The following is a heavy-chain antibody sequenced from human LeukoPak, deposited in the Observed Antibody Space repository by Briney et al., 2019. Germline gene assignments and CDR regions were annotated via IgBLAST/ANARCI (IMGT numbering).Heavy chain of an antibody. CDR1: GGTFSSYA. CDR2: IIPILGIA. Sequence: SVKVSCKASGGTFSSYAISWVRQAPGQGLEWMGRIIPILGIANYAQKFQGRVTITADKSTSTAYMELSSLRSEDTAVYYCARTISMVRGVIITGTGDYWGQGTLVTVSS. D-gene: IGHD3-10*01. J-gene: IGHJ4*02. V-gene: IGHV1-69*04. CDR3: ARTISMVRGVIITGTGDY.